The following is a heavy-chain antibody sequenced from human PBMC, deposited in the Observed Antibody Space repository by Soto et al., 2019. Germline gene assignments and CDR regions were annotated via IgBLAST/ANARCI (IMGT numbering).Heavy chain of an antibody. CDR3: GSSASPDAY. D-gene: IGHD3-22*01. Sequence: LRLSCVASGFIFNSYSMNWVRQAPGKGLEWISYINSGSTSVFYADSVKGRFTISRDNAKNSLYLQMNSLRAEDTAVYYCGSSASPDAYWGQGTLVTVSS. V-gene: IGHV3-48*01. CDR1: GFIFNSYS. J-gene: IGHJ4*02. CDR2: INSGSTSV.